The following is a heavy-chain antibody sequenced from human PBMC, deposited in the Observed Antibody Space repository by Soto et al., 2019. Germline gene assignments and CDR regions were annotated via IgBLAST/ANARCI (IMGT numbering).Heavy chain of an antibody. J-gene: IGHJ4*02. CDR1: GGTFSSYA. D-gene: IGHD3-22*01. V-gene: IGHV1-69*13. CDR3: ARDENPYYYDSSGYYYWTY. CDR2: IIPIFGTA. Sequence: SVKVSCKASGGTFSSYAISWVRQAPGQGLEWMGGIIPIFGTANYAQKFQGRVTITADESTSTAYMELSSLRSEDTAVYYCARDENPYYYDSSGYYYWTYWGQGTLVTVSS.